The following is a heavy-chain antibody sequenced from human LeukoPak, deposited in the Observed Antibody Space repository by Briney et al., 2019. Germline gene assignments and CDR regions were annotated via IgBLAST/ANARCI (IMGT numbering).Heavy chain of an antibody. Sequence: SETLSLTCTVSGGSISSYYWSWVRQSPGKGLEWMGYIYYSGSTNYNPSLKSRVTISVDTSKNQFSLELSSVTAADTAVYYCARTLYYYDSSGYYVPYYFDYWGQGTLVTVSS. D-gene: IGHD3-22*01. CDR1: GGSISSYY. CDR3: ARTLYYYDSSGYYVPYYFDY. CDR2: IYYSGST. J-gene: IGHJ4*02. V-gene: IGHV4-59*01.